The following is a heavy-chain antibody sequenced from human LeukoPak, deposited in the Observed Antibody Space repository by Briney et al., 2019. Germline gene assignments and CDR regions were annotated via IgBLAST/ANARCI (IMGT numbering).Heavy chain of an antibody. CDR2: ISSNGGST. CDR3: ARERKGGDFDY. J-gene: IGHJ4*02. CDR1: GFTFSNYT. Sequence: GGSLRLSCSASGFTFSNYTMHWVRQAPGKGLEYVSSISSNGGSTYSADSVKGRFTISRDNSKNTLYLQMNSLRAGDTAVYYCARERKGGDFDYWGQGTLVTVSS. V-gene: IGHV3-64*04. D-gene: IGHD2-21*01.